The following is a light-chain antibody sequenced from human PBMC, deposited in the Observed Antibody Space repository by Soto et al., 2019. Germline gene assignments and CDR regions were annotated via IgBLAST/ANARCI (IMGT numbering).Light chain of an antibody. CDR2: GNS. Sequence: QSVLTQPPSVSGAPGQRVTISCTGSSSNIGAGYDVYWYQQLPGTAPKLLIYGNSNRPSGVPDRFSGSKSGTSASLAITGLHAEDEADYYCQSYDSSRSAPCVFGTGTKVTVL. CDR3: QSYDSSRSAPCV. CDR1: SSNIGAGYD. J-gene: IGLJ1*01. V-gene: IGLV1-40*01.